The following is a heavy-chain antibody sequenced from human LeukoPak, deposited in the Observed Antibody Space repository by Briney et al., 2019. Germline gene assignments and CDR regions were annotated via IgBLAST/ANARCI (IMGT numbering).Heavy chain of an antibody. Sequence: EASVKVSCKASGYTFTGYYMHWVRQAPGQGLEWMGWINPNSGGTNYAQKFQGRVTMTRDTSISTAYMELSRLRSDDTAVYYCARDIDSSSSAYWYFDLWGRGTLVTVSS. V-gene: IGHV1-2*02. CDR1: GYTFTGYY. CDR2: INPNSGGT. J-gene: IGHJ2*01. D-gene: IGHD6-6*01. CDR3: ARDIDSSSSAYWYFDL.